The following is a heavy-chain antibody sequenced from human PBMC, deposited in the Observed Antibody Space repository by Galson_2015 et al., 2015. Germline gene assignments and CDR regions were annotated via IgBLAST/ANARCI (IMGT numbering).Heavy chain of an antibody. Sequence: SLRLSCAASGFTFSSYGMHWVRQAPGKGLEWVAVIWYDGGNKYYADSVKGRFTISRDNSKNTLYLQMNSLRAEDTAVYYCARDQDYGGSPFDYWGQGTLVTVSS. D-gene: IGHD4-23*01. CDR3: ARDQDYGGSPFDY. CDR1: GFTFSSYG. CDR2: IWYDGGNK. J-gene: IGHJ4*02. V-gene: IGHV3-33*01.